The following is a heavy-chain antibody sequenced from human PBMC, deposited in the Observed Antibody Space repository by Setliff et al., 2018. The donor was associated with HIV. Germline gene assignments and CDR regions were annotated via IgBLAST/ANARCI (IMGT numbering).Heavy chain of an antibody. D-gene: IGHD4-17*01. CDR1: GGSFSDYY. CDR3: ARATVTVDFYYYGLDV. Sequence: SETLSLTCAVYGGSFSDYYWSWIRQPPGKGLEWIGEINHSGSTNYNPSLKSRVTISVDTSKNQFSLKLSSVTDADTAVYYCARATVTVDFYYYGLDVWGQGTTVTVSS. CDR2: INHSGST. V-gene: IGHV4-34*01. J-gene: IGHJ6*02.